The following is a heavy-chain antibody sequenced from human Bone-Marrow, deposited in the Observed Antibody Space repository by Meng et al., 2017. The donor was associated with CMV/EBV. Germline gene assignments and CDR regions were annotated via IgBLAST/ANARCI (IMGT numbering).Heavy chain of an antibody. CDR1: GGTFSSYA. CDR2: IIPILGIA. V-gene: IGHV1-69*10. J-gene: IGHJ4*02. Sequence: SVKVSCKASGGTFSSYAISWVRQAPGQGLEWMGGIIPILGIANYAQKFQGRVTITADKSTSTAYMELSSLRSDDTAVYYCARVVGLCSGGSCYSLYFDYWGQGTLVTVSS. D-gene: IGHD2-15*01. CDR3: ARVVGLCSGGSCYSLYFDY.